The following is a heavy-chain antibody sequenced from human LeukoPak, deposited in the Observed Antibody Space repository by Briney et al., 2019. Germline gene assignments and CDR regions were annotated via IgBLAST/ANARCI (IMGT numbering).Heavy chain of an antibody. D-gene: IGHD3-16*01. V-gene: IGHV1-18*01. Sequence: ASVKVSCKACGYNFARYGITWVGQAPRQGLEWMGWISPYNGNTNYAQKVEGGVTKTVDRSTRTVYMERRRLGAHDPAVYHCARAGDGRSGDVRAFDVR. CDR3: ARAGDGRSGDVRAFDV. CDR2: ISPYNGNT. CDR1: GYNFARYG. J-gene: IGHJ3*01.